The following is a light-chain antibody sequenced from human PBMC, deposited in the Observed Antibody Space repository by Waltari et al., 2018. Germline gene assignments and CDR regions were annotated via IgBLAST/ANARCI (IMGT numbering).Light chain of an antibody. Sequence: QSALTQPASVSGSPGQSITISCTGTSRDVGGYNSVSWYQQHPGKAPKLMIYEVSNRPSGVSNRFSGSKSGNTASLTISGLQAEDEADYYCSSYTSSSTLAFGGGTKLTVL. V-gene: IGLV2-14*01. CDR3: SSYTSSSTLA. CDR1: SRDVGGYNS. CDR2: EVS. J-gene: IGLJ3*02.